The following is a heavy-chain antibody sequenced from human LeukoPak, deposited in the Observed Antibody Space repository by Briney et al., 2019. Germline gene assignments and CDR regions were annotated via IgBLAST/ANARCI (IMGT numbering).Heavy chain of an antibody. CDR2: IKHDGSEK. D-gene: IGHD5-24*01. CDR3: ARCRDGYKHFDY. V-gene: IGHV3-7*01. CDR1: GFTFSSYY. Sequence: GSLRLSCAASGFTFSSYYMSWVRQAPGKGLEWVANIKHDGSEKFYVDSVKGRFTISRDNAKNSLYLQMNSLRAEDTAVYYCARCRDGYKHFDYWGQGILVTVSS. J-gene: IGHJ4*02.